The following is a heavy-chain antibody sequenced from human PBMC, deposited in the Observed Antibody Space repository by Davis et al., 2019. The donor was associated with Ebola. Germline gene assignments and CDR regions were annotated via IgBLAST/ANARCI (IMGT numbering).Heavy chain of an antibody. Sequence: ASVKVSCKASGYTFTGYYIHWVRQAPGQGLEWMGWINPNSGDTKYAQKFQGRVTVTRDTSIRTAYMELPRLRSDDTAVFFCTRGSGFWSGYFTAHFEFWGQGTLVTVSS. J-gene: IGHJ4*01. D-gene: IGHD3-3*01. CDR3: TRGSGFWSGYFTAHFEF. CDR2: INPNSGDT. V-gene: IGHV1-2*02. CDR1: GYTFTGYY.